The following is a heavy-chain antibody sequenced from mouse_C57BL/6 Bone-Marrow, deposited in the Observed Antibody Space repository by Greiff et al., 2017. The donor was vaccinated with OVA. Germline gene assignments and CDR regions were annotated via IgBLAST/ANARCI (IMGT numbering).Heavy chain of an antibody. J-gene: IGHJ2*01. CDR1: GYSITSGYY. V-gene: IGHV3-6*01. CDR3: ARGRLTYYFDY. CDR2: ISYDGSN. Sequence: EVKLEESGPGLVKPSQSLSLTCSVTGYSITSGYYWNWIRQFPGNKLEWMGYISYDGSNNYNPSLKNRISITRDTSKNQFFLKLNSVTTEDTATYYCARGRLTYYFDYWGQGTTLTVSS.